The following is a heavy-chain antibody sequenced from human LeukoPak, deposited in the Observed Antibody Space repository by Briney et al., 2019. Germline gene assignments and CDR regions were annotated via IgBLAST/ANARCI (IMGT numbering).Heavy chain of an antibody. V-gene: IGHV3-23*01. CDR3: AKDRAGYHVKGSDS. CDR2: ISGSGATA. J-gene: IGHJ4*02. D-gene: IGHD5-12*01. CDR1: GFSFGGYA. Sequence: PGGSLRLSCAASGFSFGGYAMAWVRQAPGKGLEWISSISGSGATANYADSVRGRFIISRDNSANRLDLQMNSLRVEDAAVYYCAKDRAGYHVKGSDSWGQGTLVTVSS.